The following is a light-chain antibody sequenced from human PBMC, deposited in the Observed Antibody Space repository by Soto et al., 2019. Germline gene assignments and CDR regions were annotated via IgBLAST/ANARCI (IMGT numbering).Light chain of an antibody. CDR1: SSDVGGYNY. J-gene: IGLJ2*01. CDR2: EVS. CDR3: SSYTIRGTVV. Sequence: QPVLTQPASVSGSPGQSITISCTGTSSDVGGYNYVSWYQQHPGEAPKLMIYEVSNRPSGVSDRFSGSKSGNTASLTISGLQAEDEADYHCSSYTIRGTVVFGGGTQLTVL. V-gene: IGLV2-14*01.